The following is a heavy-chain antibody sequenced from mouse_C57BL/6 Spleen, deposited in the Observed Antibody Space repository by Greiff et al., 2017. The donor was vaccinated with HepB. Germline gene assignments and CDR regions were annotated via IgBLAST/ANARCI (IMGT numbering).Heavy chain of an antibody. CDR2: IYPGDGDT. V-gene: IGHV1-80*01. CDR1: GYAFSSYW. Sequence: QVQLKESGAELVKPGASVKISCKASGYAFSSYWMHWVKQRPGRGLEWIGQIYPGDGDTNYNGKFKGKATLTADKSSSTAYMQLSSLTSEDSAVYFCSRSTVVGYFAVWGTGTTVTVSS. D-gene: IGHD1-1*01. CDR3: SRSTVVGYFAV. J-gene: IGHJ1*03.